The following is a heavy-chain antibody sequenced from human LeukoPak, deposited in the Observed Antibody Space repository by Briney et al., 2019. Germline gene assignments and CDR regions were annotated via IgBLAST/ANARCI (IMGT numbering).Heavy chain of an antibody. D-gene: IGHD3-10*01. Sequence: KTSETLSLTCTVSGGSISSYYWSWIRKPAGKGLEWIGRIYTSGSTNYNPSLKSRVTMSVDTSKNQFSLKLSSVTAADTAVYYCARQHYYGSGLLDYWGQGTLVTVSS. CDR2: IYTSGST. CDR1: GGSISSYY. CDR3: ARQHYYGSGLLDY. J-gene: IGHJ4*02. V-gene: IGHV4-4*07.